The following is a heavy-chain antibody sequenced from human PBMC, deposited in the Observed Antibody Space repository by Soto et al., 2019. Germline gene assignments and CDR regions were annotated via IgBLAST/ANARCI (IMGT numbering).Heavy chain of an antibody. J-gene: IGHJ6*02. D-gene: IGHD1-26*01. Sequence: EVQLLESGGGLVQPGGSLRLSCAASGFTFSSYAMSWVRQAPGKGLEWVSAISGSGGSTYYADSVKGRFTISRDNSKNTLYLQMNSLSAEDTAVYYCAKEPKVGATYYYYGMDVWGQGNTVPVSS. CDR3: AKEPKVGATYYYYGMDV. V-gene: IGHV3-23*01. CDR1: GFTFSSYA. CDR2: ISGSGGST.